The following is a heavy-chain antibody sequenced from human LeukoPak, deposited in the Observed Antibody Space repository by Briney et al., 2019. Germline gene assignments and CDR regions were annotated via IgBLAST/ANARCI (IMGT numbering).Heavy chain of an antibody. D-gene: IGHD2-15*01. CDR3: ARDLGGMTKNAFDM. CDR2: LNPNTGGT. J-gene: IGHJ3*02. CDR1: GYTFTGYY. V-gene: IGHV1-2*02. Sequence: GASVKVSCKASGYTFTGYYMYWVRQAPGQGLEWMGFLNPNTGGTSYAQKFQGRVTMTRDTSISSAYMELSSLRSDDTAVYFCARDLGGMTKNAFDMWGQGTMVTVSS.